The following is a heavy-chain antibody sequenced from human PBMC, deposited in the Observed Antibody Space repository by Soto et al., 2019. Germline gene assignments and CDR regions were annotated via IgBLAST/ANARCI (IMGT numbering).Heavy chain of an antibody. J-gene: IGHJ4*02. CDR3: AREYGGYDYENAFDY. CDR2: INPNSGGT. V-gene: IGHV1-2*04. CDR1: GYTFTCYY. D-gene: IGHD5-12*01. Sequence: SVKVSCKASGYTFTCYYMHWVRQAPGQGLEWMGWINPNSGGTNYAQKFQGWVTMTRDTSISTAYMELSRLRSDDTAVYYCAREYGGYDYENAFDYGGQGTLVAVS.